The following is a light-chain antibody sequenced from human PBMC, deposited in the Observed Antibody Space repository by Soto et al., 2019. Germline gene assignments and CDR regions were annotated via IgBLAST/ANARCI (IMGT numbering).Light chain of an antibody. CDR1: QGIRNW. CDR3: QQYHHWPPIT. CDR2: AAS. Sequence: DIQMTQSPSSVAASIGDRVTITCRASQGIRNWLAWYQQTPGKAPELLIFAASSMQSGVPSRFSGRGSGTEFTLTIDSLQPEDFATYYCQQYHHWPPITFGQGTRLEN. V-gene: IGKV1D-12*01. J-gene: IGKJ5*01.